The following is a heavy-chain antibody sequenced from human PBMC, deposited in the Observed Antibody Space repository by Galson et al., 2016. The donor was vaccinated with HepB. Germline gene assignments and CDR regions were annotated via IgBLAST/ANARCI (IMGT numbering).Heavy chain of an antibody. CDR2: IYWDDDK. CDR1: GFSLSSSGVG. V-gene: IGHV2-5*02. Sequence: PALVKPTQTLTLTCTFSGFSLSSSGVGVGWIRQPPGKALEWLALIYWDDDKRYSPSLNTRLTTNPDTSKHPFSLQLNSVTPEATAVYSCARDRGYCSSATCYAADYFDHWGQGTLVTVSS. CDR3: ARDRGYCSSATCYAADYFDH. J-gene: IGHJ4*02. D-gene: IGHD2-2*01.